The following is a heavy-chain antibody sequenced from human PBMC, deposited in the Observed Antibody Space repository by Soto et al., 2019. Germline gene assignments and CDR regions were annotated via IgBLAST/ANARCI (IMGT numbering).Heavy chain of an antibody. D-gene: IGHD3-10*01. Sequence: SGPTLVNPTQTLTMTCTFSGFSLSTSGVGVAWIRQPPGKALEWLALIYWNDDKRYSPSLKSRLTITKDTSKNQVILTMTNMDPVDSATYYCASLPGLYGPGSYRFDYWGQGTLVTVSS. CDR2: IYWNDDK. CDR3: ASLPGLYGPGSYRFDY. J-gene: IGHJ4*02. V-gene: IGHV2-5*01. CDR1: GFSLSTSGVG.